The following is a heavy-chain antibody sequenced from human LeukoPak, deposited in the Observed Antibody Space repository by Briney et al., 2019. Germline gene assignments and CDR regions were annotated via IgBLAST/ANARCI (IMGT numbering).Heavy chain of an antibody. CDR1: GYTFTSYG. CDR2: ISAYNGNT. CDR3: ARDRFVNYYDSSGYSHFDY. V-gene: IGHV1-18*01. D-gene: IGHD3-22*01. Sequence: GASVKVSCKASGYTFTSYGISWVRQAPGQGLEWMGWISAYNGNTNYAQKLHGRVTMTTDTSTSTAYMELRSLRSDDTAVYYCARDRFVNYYDSSGYSHFDYWGQGTLVTVSS. J-gene: IGHJ4*02.